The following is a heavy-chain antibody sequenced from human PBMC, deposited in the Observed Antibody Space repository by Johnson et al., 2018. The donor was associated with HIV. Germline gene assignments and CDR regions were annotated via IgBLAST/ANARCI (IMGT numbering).Heavy chain of an antibody. J-gene: IGHJ3*02. V-gene: IGHV3-9*01. D-gene: IGHD2-2*02. CDR2: ISWNSGSI. CDR3: AKDRYTENDAFDI. Sequence: VLLVESGGGLVQPGRSLRLSCAASGFTFHDYAMHWVRQAPGKGLEWVSGISWNSGSIGYAASVKGRFTISRDNAKNSLYLQMTSLRAEDTALYYCAKDRYTENDAFDIWGQGTMVTVSS. CDR1: GFTFHDYA.